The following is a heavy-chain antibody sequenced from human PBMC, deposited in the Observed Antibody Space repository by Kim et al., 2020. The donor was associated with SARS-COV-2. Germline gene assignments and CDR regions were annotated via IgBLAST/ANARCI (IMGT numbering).Heavy chain of an antibody. CDR3: ARERDTVVPSWYYYYGMDV. V-gene: IGHV1-18*01. CDR1: GYTFTSYG. CDR2: ISAYNGNT. Sequence: ASVKVSCKASGYTFTSYGISWVRQAPGQGLEWMGWISAYNGNTNYAQKLQGRVTMTTDTSTSTAYMELRSLRSDDTAVYYCARERDTVVPSWYYYYGMDVWGQGTTVTVSS. J-gene: IGHJ6*02. D-gene: IGHD2-15*01.